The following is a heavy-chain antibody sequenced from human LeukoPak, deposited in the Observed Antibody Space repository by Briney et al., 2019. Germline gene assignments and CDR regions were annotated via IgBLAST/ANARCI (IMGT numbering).Heavy chain of an antibody. Sequence: GGSLRLSCAASGFTFSSYWMSWVRQAPGKGLEWVSYISSSGSTIYYADSVKGRFTISRDNAKNSLYLQMNSLRPEDTAVYYCARAYYDSSGYYDYFDYWGQGTLVTVSS. CDR1: GFTFSSYW. D-gene: IGHD3-22*01. J-gene: IGHJ4*02. CDR2: ISSSGSTI. CDR3: ARAYYDSSGYYDYFDY. V-gene: IGHV3-48*04.